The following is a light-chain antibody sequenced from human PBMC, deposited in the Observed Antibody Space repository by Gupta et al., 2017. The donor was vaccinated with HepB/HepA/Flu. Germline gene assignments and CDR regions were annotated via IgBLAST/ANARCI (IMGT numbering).Light chain of an antibody. Sequence: EVVMTQSRVSLSVSPGERATLSCRASQSVDTNLAWYQQKPGQAPRLLIYGAFHRATGVPARFSGSGSGTDFTLTISRLQSEDFAFYYCQHYNELPLTFGGGTKVDIK. CDR3: QHYNELPLT. J-gene: IGKJ4*01. CDR1: QSVDTN. CDR2: GAF. V-gene: IGKV3-15*01.